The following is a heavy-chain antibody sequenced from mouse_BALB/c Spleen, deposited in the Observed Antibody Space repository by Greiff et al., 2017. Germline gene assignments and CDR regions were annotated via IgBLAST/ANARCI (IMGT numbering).Heavy chain of an antibody. V-gene: IGHV6-6*02. J-gene: IGHJ2*01. CDR1: GFTFSNYW. D-gene: IGHD4-1*01. CDR3: TRRLGREGYYFDY. CDR2: IRLKSNNYAT. Sequence: EVKLVESGGGLVQPGGSMKLSCVASGFTFSNYWMNWVRQSPEKGLEWVAEIRLKSNNYATHYAESVKGRFTISRDDSKSSVYLQMNNLRAEDTGIYYCTRRLGREGYYFDYWGQGTTLTVSS.